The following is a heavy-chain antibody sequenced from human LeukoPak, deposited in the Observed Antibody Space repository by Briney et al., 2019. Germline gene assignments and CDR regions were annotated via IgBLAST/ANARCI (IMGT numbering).Heavy chain of an antibody. V-gene: IGHV4-4*09. D-gene: IGHD6-13*01. CDR3: ARAGIAAAGTNWFDP. Sequence: SETLSLTCTVSGGSISSYYWSWVRQPPGKGLERIGYIYTSGSTNYNPSLKSRVTISVDTSKNQFSLKLSSVTAADTAVYYCARAGIAAAGTNWFDPWGQGTLVTVSS. J-gene: IGHJ5*02. CDR2: IYTSGST. CDR1: GGSISSYY.